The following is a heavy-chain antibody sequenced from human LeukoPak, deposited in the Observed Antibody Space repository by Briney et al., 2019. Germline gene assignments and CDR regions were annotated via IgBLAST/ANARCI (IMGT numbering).Heavy chain of an antibody. Sequence: PSETLSLTCAVYGGSFSGYYWSWIRQPPGKGLEWIGEINHSGSTNYNPSLKSRVTISVDTSKNQFSLKLSSVTAADTAVYYCARSVTMIVVVMLDWGQGTLVTVSS. CDR2: INHSGST. D-gene: IGHD3-22*01. CDR1: GGSFSGYY. J-gene: IGHJ4*02. V-gene: IGHV4-34*01. CDR3: ARSVTMIVVVMLD.